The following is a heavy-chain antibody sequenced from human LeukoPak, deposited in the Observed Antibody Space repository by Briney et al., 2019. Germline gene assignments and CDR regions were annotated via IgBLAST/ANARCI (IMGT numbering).Heavy chain of an antibody. V-gene: IGHV4-59*01. CDR1: GGSISSYY. D-gene: IGHD6-19*01. J-gene: IGHJ4*02. Sequence: SETLSLTCTVSGGSISSYYWSWIRQPPGKGLEWIGYVFHSGSTNYNPSLKSRVTISVDTSKNQFSLRLSSVTAADTAVYYCARDVAVAARGYFDYWGQGTLVTVSS. CDR3: ARDVAVAARGYFDY. CDR2: VFHSGST.